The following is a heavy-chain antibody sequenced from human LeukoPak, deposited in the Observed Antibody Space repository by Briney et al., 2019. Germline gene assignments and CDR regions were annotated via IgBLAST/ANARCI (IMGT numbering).Heavy chain of an antibody. CDR2: INEDGSDT. CDR1: GFTFSSYW. J-gene: IGHJ4*02. CDR3: ARDTYRFDDY. V-gene: IGHV3-7*01. Sequence: GGSLRLSCAASGFTFSSYWMSWVRQAPGKGLEWVASINEDGSDTYYVDSVKGRFTISRDNAKNSLYLQMNSLRAEDTAVYYCARDTYRFDDYWGQGNLVTVSS.